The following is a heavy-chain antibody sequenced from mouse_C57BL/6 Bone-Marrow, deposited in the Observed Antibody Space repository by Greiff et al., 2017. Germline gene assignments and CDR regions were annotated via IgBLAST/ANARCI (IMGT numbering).Heavy chain of an antibody. CDR3: ARRNYYYAMDY. CDR1: GYTFTTYP. Sequence: QVQLQQSGAELVKPGASVKMSCKASGYTFTTYPIEWMKQNHGKSLEWIGNFHPYNYDTKYNEKFKDKATLTADKSSSTAYMQLSSLTSEDSAVYYCARRNYYYAMDYWGQGTSVTVSS. D-gene: IGHD1-1*01. CDR2: FHPYNYDT. J-gene: IGHJ4*01. V-gene: IGHV1-47*01.